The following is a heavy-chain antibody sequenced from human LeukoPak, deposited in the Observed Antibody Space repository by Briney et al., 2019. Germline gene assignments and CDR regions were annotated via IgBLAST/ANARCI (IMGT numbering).Heavy chain of an antibody. CDR1: GYTFTDHY. J-gene: IGHJ4*02. CDR3: ASTLYSSGWYPDY. V-gene: IGHV1-2*02. CDR2: INPNGGGT. D-gene: IGHD6-19*01. Sequence: ASVKVSCKASGYTFTDHYMHWVRQAPGQGLEWMGWINPNGGGTNNAQRFQGRVSMTRDTSISTAYMELSRLRSDDTAVYYCASTLYSSGWYPDYWGQGTLVTVSS.